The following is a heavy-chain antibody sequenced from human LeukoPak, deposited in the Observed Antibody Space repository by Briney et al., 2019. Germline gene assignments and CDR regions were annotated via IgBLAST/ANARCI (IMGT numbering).Heavy chain of an antibody. CDR3: ARSTYGGNSDY. V-gene: IGHV3-48*01. CDR2: ISSSSSTI. J-gene: IGHJ4*02. D-gene: IGHD4-23*01. CDR1: GFTFSSYW. Sequence: GGSLRLSCAASGFTFSSYWMHWVRQAPGKGLVWVSYISSSSSTIYYADSVKGRFTISRDNAKNSLYLQMNSLRAEDTAVYYCARSTYGGNSDYWGQGTLVTVSS.